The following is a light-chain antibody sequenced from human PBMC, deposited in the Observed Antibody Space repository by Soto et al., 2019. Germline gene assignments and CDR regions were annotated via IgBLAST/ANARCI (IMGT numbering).Light chain of an antibody. Sequence: IVLTQSPATLSLSPGERATLSCRASQGVSSYLAWYQQKPGQAPRLLIYDASNRATGIPARFSGSGSGTDFTLTISSLEPEDFAVYHCQQRSNWITFGQGTRLEIK. CDR2: DAS. V-gene: IGKV3-11*01. CDR3: QQRSNWIT. CDR1: QGVSSY. J-gene: IGKJ5*01.